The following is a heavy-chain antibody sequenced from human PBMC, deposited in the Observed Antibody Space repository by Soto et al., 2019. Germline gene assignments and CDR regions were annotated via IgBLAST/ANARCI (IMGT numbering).Heavy chain of an antibody. D-gene: IGHD2-15*01. V-gene: IGHV1-18*01. J-gene: IGHJ4*02. CDR2: ISAYNGHT. CDR1: GYTFTNFG. CDR3: GRGGTPIDY. Sequence: QVQLVQSGAEVKKPGASVKVSCKTSGYTFTNFGLSWVRQAPGQGLERMGWISAYNGHTNYAQNSQGRVTMITDTSTSTAYIELRSLRSDDTAVYYCGRGGTPIDYWGQGTLVTVSS.